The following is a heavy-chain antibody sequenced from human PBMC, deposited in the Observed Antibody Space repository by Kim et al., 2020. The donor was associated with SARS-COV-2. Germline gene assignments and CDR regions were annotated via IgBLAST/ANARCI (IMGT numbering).Heavy chain of an antibody. CDR3: ARGHLGHADYCMDV. V-gene: IGHV3-33*01. CDR2: IWYDESNK. D-gene: IGHD2-21*01. Sequence: GGSLRLSCAASGFTFSSFGMHWVRQAPGKGLEWVAIIWYDESNKYYADSVKGRFTISRDNSKNTLFLQMNSLRAEDTAIYYCARGHLGHADYCMDVWGQG. J-gene: IGHJ6*02. CDR1: GFTFSSFG.